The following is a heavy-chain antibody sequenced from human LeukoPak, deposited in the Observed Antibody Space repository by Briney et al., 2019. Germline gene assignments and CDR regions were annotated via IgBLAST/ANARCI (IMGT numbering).Heavy chain of an antibody. CDR3: ARDNSVRDEAWWFNP. V-gene: IGHV4-61*02. CDR1: GGSISSSNYY. D-gene: IGHD5-24*01. Sequence: SETLSLTCSVSGGSISSSNYYWSWIRQPAGKGLEWIGRIYTSESTNYSPSLKSRVTISVDTSRNQFSLKLSSVTAADTAVYYCARDNSVRDEAWWFNPWGQGTLVTVSS. CDR2: IYTSEST. J-gene: IGHJ5*02.